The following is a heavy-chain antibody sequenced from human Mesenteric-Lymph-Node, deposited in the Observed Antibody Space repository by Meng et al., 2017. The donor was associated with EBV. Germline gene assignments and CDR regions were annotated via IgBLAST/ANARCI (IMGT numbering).Heavy chain of an antibody. J-gene: IGHJ4*02. CDR1: GGSINSFY. Sequence: HVQLQESGPGLVKPSDTLSLTCNVSGGSINSFYWSWIRQPPGKGLEWIGYIYHSGSTNYSPSLKSRVTMSVDMSKNQFSLKLSSVTAADTAVYYCARGEVFDSWGQGTLVTVSS. CDR3: ARGEVFDS. V-gene: IGHV4-59*07. CDR2: IYHSGST.